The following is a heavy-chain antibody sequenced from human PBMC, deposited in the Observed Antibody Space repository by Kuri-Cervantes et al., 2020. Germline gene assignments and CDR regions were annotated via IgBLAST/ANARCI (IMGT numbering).Heavy chain of an antibody. CDR1: GGSFSGYY. D-gene: IGHD6-13*01. CDR2: INHSGST. V-gene: IGHV4-34*01. CDR3: ARYGTHNAAAAGRGWFDP. Sequence: SETLSLTCAVYGGSFSGYYWSWIRQPPGKGLEWIGEINHSGSTNYNPSLKSRVTISVDTSKNQFSLKVTSVTATDTAVYYCARYGTHNAAAAGRGWFDPWGQGTLVTVSS. J-gene: IGHJ5*02.